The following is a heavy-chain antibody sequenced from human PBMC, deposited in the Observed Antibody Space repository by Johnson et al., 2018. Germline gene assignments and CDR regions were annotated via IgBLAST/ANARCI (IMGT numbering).Heavy chain of an antibody. V-gene: IGHV3-9*01. CDR2: ISWNSGSI. CDR3: AKVGAHHYYDSSLGGYFQH. Sequence: VQLLESGGGLVQPGRSLRLSCAASGFTFDDYAMHWVRQAPGKGLEWVSGISWNSGSIGYADSVKGRFTISRDNAKNSLYLQMNSLRAEDTALYYCAKVGAHHYYDSSLGGYFQHWGQGTLVTVSS. D-gene: IGHD3-22*01. CDR1: GFTFDDYA. J-gene: IGHJ1*01.